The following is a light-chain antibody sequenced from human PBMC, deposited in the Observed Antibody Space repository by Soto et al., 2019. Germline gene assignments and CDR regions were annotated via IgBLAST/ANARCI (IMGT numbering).Light chain of an antibody. V-gene: IGKV3-15*01. CDR1: QSVSSL. J-gene: IGKJ5*01. Sequence: EIVMTQSPVTLPVSPGERATLSCRASQSVSSLLAWYQQKPGQAPRLLIYGTSTRATGIPARFSGSGSGTEFTLTISSLQSEDFAVYYCQQYNKWPLTFGQGTRLEIK. CDR3: QQYNKWPLT. CDR2: GTS.